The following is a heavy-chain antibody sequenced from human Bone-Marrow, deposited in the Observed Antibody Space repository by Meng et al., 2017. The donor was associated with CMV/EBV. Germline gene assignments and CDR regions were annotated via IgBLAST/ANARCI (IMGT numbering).Heavy chain of an antibody. CDR3: ARDRVSHYYDSSGYYYVDSWFDP. J-gene: IGHJ5*02. CDR2: IYSGGST. CDR1: GFTVSSNY. V-gene: IGHV3-53*01. D-gene: IGHD3-22*01. Sequence: GGSLRLSCAASGFTVSSNYMSWVRQAPGKGLEWVSVIYSGGSTYYADSVKGRFTISRDNSKNTLYLQMNSLRAEDTAVYYCARDRVSHYYDSSGYYYVDSWFDPWGQGTLVPVSS.